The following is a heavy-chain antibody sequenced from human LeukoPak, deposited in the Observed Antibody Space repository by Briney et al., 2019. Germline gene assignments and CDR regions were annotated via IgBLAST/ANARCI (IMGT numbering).Heavy chain of an antibody. Sequence: PGGFLRLSCAASGFTFSSYAMSWVRQAPGKGLEWVSFISSSGSTIYYADSVKGRFTISRDNAKNSLYLQMNSLRAEDTAVYYCAELGITMIGGVWGKGTTVTISS. CDR2: ISSSGSTI. D-gene: IGHD3-10*02. J-gene: IGHJ6*04. CDR1: GFTFSSYA. V-gene: IGHV3-48*03. CDR3: AELGITMIGGV.